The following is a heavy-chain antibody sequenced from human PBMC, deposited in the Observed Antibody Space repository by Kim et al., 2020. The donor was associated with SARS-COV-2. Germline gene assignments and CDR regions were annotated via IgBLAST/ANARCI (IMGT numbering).Heavy chain of an antibody. Sequence: GGSLRLSCAASGLNFNDFGMNWVRQAPGKGLEWVAVISYDGRNKDYADSVKGRFTISRDSPKHTLFLQMNSLRVEDTAVYYCARDNSHDTMSLGEYYSGMDVWGQGTTVTVSS. D-gene: IGHD2-8*01. J-gene: IGHJ6*02. CDR3: ARDNSHDTMSLGEYYSGMDV. V-gene: IGHV3-30-3*01. CDR1: GLNFNDFG. CDR2: ISYDGRNK.